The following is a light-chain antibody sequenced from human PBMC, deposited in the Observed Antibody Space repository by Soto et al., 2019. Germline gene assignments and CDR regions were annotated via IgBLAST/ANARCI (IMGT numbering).Light chain of an antibody. V-gene: IGLV6-57*04. J-gene: IGLJ2*01. CDR2: EDN. CDR1: SGSIASNY. CDR3: QSYDSSNLNVI. Sequence: NFMLTQPHSVSESPGKTVTISCTRSSGSIASNYVQWYQQRPGSAPTTVIYEDNQRPSGVPDRFSGSIDSSSNSASLTISGLKTEDEADYYCQSYDSSNLNVIFGGGTSSPS.